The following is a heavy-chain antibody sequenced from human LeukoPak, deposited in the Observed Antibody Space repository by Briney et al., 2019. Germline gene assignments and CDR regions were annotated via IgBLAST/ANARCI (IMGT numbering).Heavy chain of an antibody. V-gene: IGHV4-34*01. D-gene: IGHD6-19*01. CDR2: INHSGST. CDR1: GGSFSGYY. CDR3: ARGQIAVAGANFDY. Sequence: PSETLSLTCAVYGGSFSGYYWSWIRQPPGKGLEWIGEINHSGSTNYNPSLKRRVTISVDTSKNQFSLKLSSVTAADTAVYYCARGQIAVAGANFDYWGQGTLVTVSS. J-gene: IGHJ4*02.